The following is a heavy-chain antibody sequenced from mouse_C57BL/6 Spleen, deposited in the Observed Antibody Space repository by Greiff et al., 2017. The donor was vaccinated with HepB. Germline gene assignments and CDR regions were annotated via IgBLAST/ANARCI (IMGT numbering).Heavy chain of an antibody. V-gene: IGHV1-5*01. CDR2: IYPGNSDT. CDR1: GYTFTSYW. D-gene: IGHD1-1*01. J-gene: IGHJ2*01. CDR3: TRWITTVDY. Sequence: EVQLQQSGTVLARPGASVKMSCKTSGYTFTSYWMHWVKQRPGQGLEWIGAIYPGNSDTSYNQKFKGQAKLTAVTSASTAYMELSSLTNEDSAVYYCTRWITTVDYWGQGTTLTVSS.